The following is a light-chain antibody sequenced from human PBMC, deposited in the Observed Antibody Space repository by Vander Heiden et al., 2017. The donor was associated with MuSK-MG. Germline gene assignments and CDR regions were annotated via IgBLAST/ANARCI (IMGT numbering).Light chain of an antibody. J-gene: IGKJ5*01. CDR3: QQRSDWPSIT. CDR1: QSVNNY. CDR2: DAS. Sequence: PGERATLSCRASQSVNNYLAWYQQKPGQAPRLLISDASNRATGIPARFSGSGYGTDFTLTISSREPEDFAVYYCQQRSDWPSITFGQGTPLQIK. V-gene: IGKV3-11*01.